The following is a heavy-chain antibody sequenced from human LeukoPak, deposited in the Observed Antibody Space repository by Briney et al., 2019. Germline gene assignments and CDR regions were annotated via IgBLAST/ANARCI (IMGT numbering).Heavy chain of an antibody. CDR1: GVTGSSNY. D-gene: IGHD1-26*01. CDR3: AAGATTRGSDY. J-gene: IGHJ4*02. V-gene: IGHV3-53*01. Sequence: GALRLSCAASGVTGSSNYISWVRQAPGKGLEWVSVIYSGGSTYYADSVKGRFTISRDNSKNTLYLQMNSLRAEDTAVYYCAAGATTRGSDYWGQGTLVTVSS. CDR2: IYSGGST.